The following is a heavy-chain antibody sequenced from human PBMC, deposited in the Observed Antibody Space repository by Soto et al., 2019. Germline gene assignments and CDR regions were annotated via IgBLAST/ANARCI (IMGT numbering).Heavy chain of an antibody. CDR1: GVSIRSYY. CDR3: ARRKTPGYYFDY. D-gene: IGHD2-15*01. CDR2: IYYSGST. J-gene: IGHJ4*02. V-gene: IGHV4-59*08. Sequence: PSETLSLTCTVSGVSIRSYYWSWIRQPPGKGLEWIGYIYYSGSTNYNPSLKSRVTISVDTSKNQFSLKLSSVTAADTAVYYCARRKTPGYYFDYWGQGTLVTVSS.